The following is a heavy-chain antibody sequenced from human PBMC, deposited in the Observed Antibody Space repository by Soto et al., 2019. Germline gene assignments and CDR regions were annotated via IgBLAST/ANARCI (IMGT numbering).Heavy chain of an antibody. CDR3: AKGVLVTAIRSLYYYYGMDV. CDR2: ISGSGGST. J-gene: IGHJ6*02. D-gene: IGHD2-21*02. CDR1: GFTFSSYA. Sequence: GGSLRLSCAASGFTFSSYAMSWVRQAPGKGLEWVSAISGSGGSTYYADSVKGRFTISRDNSKNTLYLQMNSLRAEDTAVYYCAKGVLVTAIRSLYYYYGMDVWGQGTTVTVSS. V-gene: IGHV3-23*01.